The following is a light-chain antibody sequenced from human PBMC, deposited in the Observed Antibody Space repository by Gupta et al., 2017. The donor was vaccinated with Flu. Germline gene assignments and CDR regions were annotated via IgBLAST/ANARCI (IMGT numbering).Light chain of an antibody. J-gene: IGLJ2*01. CDR2: ESN. CDR3: AAWGDSLSGPVV. Sequence: QSVLTLPPSASGTPGQSVTISSSGSSSNAYQHFPGTAPKLLIYESNQGPSGVPDRFSGSKSGTSDAQAISGLLYEDEAEDHCAAWGDSLSGPVVFGGGTNLTVL. CDR1: SSNA. V-gene: IGLV1-47*01.